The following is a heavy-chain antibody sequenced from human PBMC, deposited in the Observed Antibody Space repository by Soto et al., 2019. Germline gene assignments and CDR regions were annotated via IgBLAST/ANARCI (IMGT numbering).Heavy chain of an antibody. J-gene: IGHJ6*02. D-gene: IGHD3-10*01. V-gene: IGHV4-34*01. CDR2: INHSGST. CDR1: GGSFSGYY. CDR3: ARSSGGMDV. Sequence: SETLSLTCGVYGGSFSGYYWSWIRQPPGKGLEWIGEINHSGSTNYNPSLKSRVTISVDTSKNQFSLKLSSVTAADTAVYYCARSSGGMDVWGQGTTVTV.